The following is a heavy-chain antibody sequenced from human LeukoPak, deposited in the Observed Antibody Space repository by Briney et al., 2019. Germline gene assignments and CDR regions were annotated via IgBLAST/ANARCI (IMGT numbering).Heavy chain of an antibody. J-gene: IGHJ4*02. V-gene: IGHV4-34*01. CDR2: INHSGST. CDR3: ARGKGTYYYDSSGYALDY. CDR1: GGSFSGYY. Sequence: SETLSLTCAVYGGSFSGYYWSWIRQPPGKGLEWIGEINHSGSTNYNPSLKSRVTISVGTSKNQFSLKLSSVTAADTAVYYCARGKGTYYYDSSGYALDYWGQGTLVTVSS. D-gene: IGHD3-22*01.